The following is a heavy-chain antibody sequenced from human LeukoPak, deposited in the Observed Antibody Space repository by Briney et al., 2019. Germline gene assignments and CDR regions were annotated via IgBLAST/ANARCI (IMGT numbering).Heavy chain of an antibody. D-gene: IGHD1-20*01. CDR1: GGSFSGYY. CDR2: INHSGST. J-gene: IGHJ4*02. CDR3: ASAAIRYNWNFDY. V-gene: IGHV4-34*01. Sequence: SETLSLTCAVYGGSFSGYYWSWIRQPPGKGLEWIGEINHSGSTNYNPSLKSRVTISVDTSKNQFSLKLSSVTAADTAVYYCASAAIRYNWNFDYWGQGTLVTVSS.